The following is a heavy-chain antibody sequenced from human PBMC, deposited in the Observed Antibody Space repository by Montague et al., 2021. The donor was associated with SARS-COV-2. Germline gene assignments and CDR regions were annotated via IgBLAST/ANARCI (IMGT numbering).Heavy chain of an antibody. CDR1: GGSISSGGYY. J-gene: IGHJ4*02. Sequence: TLSLTCTVSGGSISSGGYYWSWLRQHPGKGLEWIGYIYYSGSAYYNPSLKSRVTISVDTSKNQFSLKLTSVTAADTAVYYCARAVETTVVTHFDYWGQGTLVTVSS. D-gene: IGHD4-23*01. CDR3: ARAVETTVVTHFDY. V-gene: IGHV4-31*03. CDR2: IYYSGSA.